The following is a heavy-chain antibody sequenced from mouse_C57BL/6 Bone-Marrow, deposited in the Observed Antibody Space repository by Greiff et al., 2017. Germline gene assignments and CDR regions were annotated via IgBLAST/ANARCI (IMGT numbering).Heavy chain of an antibody. D-gene: IGHD4-1*01. CDR3: ASSELGRGYFDY. CDR1: GYTFTDHT. CDR2: IYPRDGST. V-gene: IGHV1-78*01. J-gene: IGHJ2*01. Sequence: QVQLQQSDAELVKPGASVKISCKVSGYTFTDHTIHWMKQRPEQGLAWIGYIYPRDGSTKYNEKFKGKATLTADKSSSTAYMKLNSLTSEDSAVYFCASSELGRGYFDYWGQGTTLTVSS.